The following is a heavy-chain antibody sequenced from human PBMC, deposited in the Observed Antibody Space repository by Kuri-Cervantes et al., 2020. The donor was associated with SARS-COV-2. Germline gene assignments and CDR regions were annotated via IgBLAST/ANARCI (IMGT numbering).Heavy chain of an antibody. CDR2: INHSGST. J-gene: IGHJ4*02. Sequence: SQTLSLTCAVFGGSFSAYYWNWIRQLPGKGLECIGEINHSGSTNYNPSLKSRVTISVDTSKNQFSLKLSSVTAADTAVYYCARDYGDYWMGFDYWGQGTLVTVSS. V-gene: IGHV4-34*01. CDR3: ARDYGDYWMGFDY. CDR1: GGSFSAYY. D-gene: IGHD4-17*01.